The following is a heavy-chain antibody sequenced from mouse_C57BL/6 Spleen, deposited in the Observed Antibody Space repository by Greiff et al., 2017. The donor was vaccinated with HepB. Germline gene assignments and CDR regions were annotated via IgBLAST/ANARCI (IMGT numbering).Heavy chain of an antibody. CDR3: ARGRGSSYNWYFDV. Sequence: EVMLVESGGGLVKPGGSLKLSCAASGFTFSSYAMSWVRQTPEKRLEWVATISDGGSYTYYPDNVKGRFTISRDNAKNNLYLQMSHLKSEDTAMYYCARGRGSSYNWYFDVWGTGTTVTVSS. V-gene: IGHV5-4*03. CDR2: ISDGGSYT. D-gene: IGHD1-1*01. CDR1: GFTFSSYA. J-gene: IGHJ1*03.